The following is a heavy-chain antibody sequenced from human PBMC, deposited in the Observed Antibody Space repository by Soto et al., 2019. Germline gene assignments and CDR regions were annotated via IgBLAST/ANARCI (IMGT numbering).Heavy chain of an antibody. V-gene: IGHV1-69*08. Sequence: QVQLVQSGAEVKKPGSSVKVSCKASGGTFSSYTISWVRQAPGQGLEWMGRIIPILGIANYAQKFQGRVTITSDKSTRTAYMELSSLRSEDTAVYYCAREWLGGRVATYGDWCQGTQVTVSS. CDR2: IIPILGIA. CDR3: AREWLGGRVATYGD. J-gene: IGHJ4*02. CDR1: GGTFSSYT. D-gene: IGHD5-12*01.